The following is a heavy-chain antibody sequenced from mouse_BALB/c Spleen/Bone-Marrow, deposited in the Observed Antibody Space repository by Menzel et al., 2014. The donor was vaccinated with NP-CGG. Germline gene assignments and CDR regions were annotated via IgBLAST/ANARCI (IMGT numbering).Heavy chain of an antibody. Sequence: QVQLQQSGPELMKPGASVKISCKAPGYAFSSSWMNWVKQRPGQGLEWIGRIYPGDGDTNYNGKFKGKATLAADKSSSTAYMQLSSLTSVDSAVYFCARWGITSYYFGYWGQGTTLTVSS. CDR3: ARWGITSYYFGY. D-gene: IGHD2-4*01. CDR1: GYAFSSSW. CDR2: IYPGDGDT. V-gene: IGHV1-82*01. J-gene: IGHJ2*01.